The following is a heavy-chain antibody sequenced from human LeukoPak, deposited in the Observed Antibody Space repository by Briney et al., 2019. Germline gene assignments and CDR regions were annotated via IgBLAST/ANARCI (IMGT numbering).Heavy chain of an antibody. Sequence: SVTVSCKASGGTFSSYAISWVRQAPGQGLEWMGGIIPIFGTANYAQKFQGRVTITADKSTSTAYMELSSLRSEDTAVYYCAQGYSSSLWGAGGYYFDYWGQGTLVTVSS. V-gene: IGHV1-69*06. CDR3: AQGYSSSLWGAGGYYFDY. CDR2: IIPIFGTA. D-gene: IGHD6-6*01. CDR1: GGTFSSYA. J-gene: IGHJ4*02.